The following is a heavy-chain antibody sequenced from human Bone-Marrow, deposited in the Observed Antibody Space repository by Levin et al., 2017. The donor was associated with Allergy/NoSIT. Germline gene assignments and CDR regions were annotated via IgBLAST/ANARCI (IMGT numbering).Heavy chain of an antibody. D-gene: IGHD3-22*01. CDR3: AIEPVSVNYYHYYQYYMDV. J-gene: IGHJ6*03. CDR2: SYRSGSP. CDR1: GDSLTSGSYF. Sequence: SETLSLTCSVSGDSLTSGSYFWNWIRQPAGKGLEWIGCSYRSGSPNYNPSLGSRVSISVDTSKNQFSLRLTSATAADPAVYFCAIEPVSVNYYHYYQYYMDVWGEGTSVTVSS. V-gene: IGHV4-61*02.